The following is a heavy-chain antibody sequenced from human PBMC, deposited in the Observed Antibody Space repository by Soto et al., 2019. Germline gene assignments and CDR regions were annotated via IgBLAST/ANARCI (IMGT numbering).Heavy chain of an antibody. D-gene: IGHD3-22*01. V-gene: IGHV3-23*01. CDR3: AKDRITMIVVVRGAFDI. Sequence: EVQLLESGGGLVQPGGSLRLSCAASGFTFSSYAMSWVRQAPGKGLEWVSAISGSGVSTYYADSVKGRFTISRDNSKNTLYLQMNSLRAEDTAVYYCAKDRITMIVVVRGAFDIWGQGTMVTVSS. CDR1: GFTFSSYA. CDR2: ISGSGVST. J-gene: IGHJ3*02.